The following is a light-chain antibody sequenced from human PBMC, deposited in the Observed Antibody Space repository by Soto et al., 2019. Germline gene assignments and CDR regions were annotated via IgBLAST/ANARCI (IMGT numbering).Light chain of an antibody. J-gene: IGKJ5*01. CDR1: QSVSSSY. CDR2: SAS. Sequence: EIVLTQSPGTLSLSPGERATLSCRASQSVSSSYLAWYQQKPGQASRLLIYSASSRATGIPDRFSGSGSGTDFTLTISRLEPEDFAVYYCQQYGSSPPITFGQGTRLEIK. CDR3: QQYGSSPPIT. V-gene: IGKV3-20*01.